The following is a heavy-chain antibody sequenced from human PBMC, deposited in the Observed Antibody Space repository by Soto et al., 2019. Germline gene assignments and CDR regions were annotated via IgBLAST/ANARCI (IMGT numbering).Heavy chain of an antibody. CDR2: IIPIFGTA. CDR3: ARGAVAGTRYYYYYGMDV. Sequence: QVQLVQSGAEVKKPGSSVKVSCKASGGTFSSYAISWVRQAPGQGLEWMGGIIPIFGTANYAQKFQGRVTITADKSTSTAYMELGSLRSEDTAVYYCARGAVAGTRYYYYYGMDVWGQGTTVTVSS. D-gene: IGHD6-19*01. V-gene: IGHV1-69*06. J-gene: IGHJ6*02. CDR1: GGTFSSYA.